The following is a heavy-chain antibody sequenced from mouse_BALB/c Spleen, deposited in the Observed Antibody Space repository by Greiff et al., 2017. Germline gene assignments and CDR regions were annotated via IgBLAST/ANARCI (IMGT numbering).Heavy chain of an antibody. CDR3: ATLGDYYAMDY. CDR2: ITPNNGGT. J-gene: IGHJ4*01. CDR1: GYTFTEYT. Sequence: EVHLVESGPELVKPGASVKISCKTSGYTFTEYTMHWVKQSHGKSLEWIGGITPNNGGTSYNQKFKGKATLTVDKSSSTAYMELRSLTSEDSAVYYCATLGDYYAMDYWGQGTSVTVSS. V-gene: IGHV1-18*01.